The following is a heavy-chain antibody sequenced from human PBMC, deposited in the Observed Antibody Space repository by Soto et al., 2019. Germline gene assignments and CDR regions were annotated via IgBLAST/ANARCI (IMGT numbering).Heavy chain of an antibody. D-gene: IGHD6-19*01. J-gene: IGHJ4*02. Sequence: EVQLVESGGGLVQPGGSPRLSCAASGFTFSNYNMNWVRQTPGKGLEWVSYITYSSTTISYADSVNGRFTISRDNAKNSLYLQMNSLRDEDTAVYYCARAGLAPFDYWGQGTLVTVSS. V-gene: IGHV3-48*02. CDR1: GFTFSNYN. CDR2: ITYSSTTI. CDR3: ARAGLAPFDY.